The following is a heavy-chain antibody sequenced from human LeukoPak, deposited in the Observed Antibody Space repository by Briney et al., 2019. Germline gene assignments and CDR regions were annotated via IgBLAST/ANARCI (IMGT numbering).Heavy chain of an antibody. Sequence: GGSLRLSCAASGFTFSNAWMSWVRQAPGKGLEWVGRIKSKTDGGTTDYAAPVKGRFTISRDDSKNTLYLQMNSLKTEDTAVYYCTTAPSTRWLTDDYWGQGTLVTVSS. CDR3: TTAPSTRWLTDDY. J-gene: IGHJ4*02. D-gene: IGHD2-2*01. CDR1: GFTFSNAW. CDR2: IKSKTDGGTT. V-gene: IGHV3-15*01.